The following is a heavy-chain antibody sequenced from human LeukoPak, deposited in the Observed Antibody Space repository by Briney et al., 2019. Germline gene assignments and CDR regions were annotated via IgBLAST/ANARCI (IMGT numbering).Heavy chain of an antibody. Sequence: PGGSLRLSCAASGFTFSGSDIHWVRQASGKGLEWIGRIKTKAESYATAYIVSVKGRFTISRDDSKNTAFLQMNSLKTEDTAVYYCTRRMFTADRHADPWGRGTLVTVSS. CDR3: TRRMFTADRHADP. V-gene: IGHV3-73*01. CDR2: IKTKAESYAT. CDR1: GFTFSGSD. D-gene: IGHD3-10*02. J-gene: IGHJ2*01.